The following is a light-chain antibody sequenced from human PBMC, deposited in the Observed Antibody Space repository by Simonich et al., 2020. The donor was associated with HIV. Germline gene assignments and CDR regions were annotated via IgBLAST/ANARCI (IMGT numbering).Light chain of an antibody. CDR1: SSYVGVYNK. J-gene: IGLJ2*01. CDR2: YVS. V-gene: IGLV2-14*03. CDR3: GSYTSSTIPVV. Sequence: QSALTHPRSVSGSPGQSVTISCPGTSSYVGVYNKVSWYQQHPGKAPKLMIYYVSKRPSGDSIRFSGSNSGNTASLTSSGLQAEDEADYYCGSYTSSTIPVVFGGGTKLAVL.